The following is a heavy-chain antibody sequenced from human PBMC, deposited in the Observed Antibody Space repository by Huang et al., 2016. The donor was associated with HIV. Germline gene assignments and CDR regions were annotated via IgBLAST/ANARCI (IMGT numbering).Heavy chain of an antibody. CDR2: IYYSGGT. Sequence: QLQLQESGPGLVKPSETLSLTCTVSGGSIRSDNYYWGWFRQPPGKGLEWIGNIYYSGGTYYNPSLKRRVTITVDTSKNQFSLKMRSVTAADTAVYYCARLPGSITMIRGVITDPYWGQGTLVTVSS. J-gene: IGHJ4*02. CDR1: GGSIRSDNYY. D-gene: IGHD3-10*01. CDR3: ARLPGSITMIRGVITDPY. V-gene: IGHV4-39*01.